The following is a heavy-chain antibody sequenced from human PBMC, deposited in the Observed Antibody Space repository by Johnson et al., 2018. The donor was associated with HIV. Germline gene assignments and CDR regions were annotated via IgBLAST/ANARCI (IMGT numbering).Heavy chain of an antibody. J-gene: IGHJ3*02. V-gene: IGHV3-30*18. CDR1: GFTLSTYG. D-gene: IGHD1-26*01. CDR3: AKDRYMKGASTGFEI. CDR2: ISYDGSNK. Sequence: QVQLVESGGGVVQPGRSLRLSCAASGFTLSTYGMHWVRQAPGKGLEWVAVISYDGSNKYYADSVKGRFTTSRDNSKNTLYLQMNILRSEDTAVYYCAKDRYMKGASTGFEIWGQGTMVTVSS.